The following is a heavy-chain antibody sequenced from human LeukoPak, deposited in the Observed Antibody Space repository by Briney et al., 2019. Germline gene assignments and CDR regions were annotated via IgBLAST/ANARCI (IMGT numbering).Heavy chain of an antibody. CDR2: IIPIFGTA. CDR3: AREDPEYYYDSSGYSGFFDY. V-gene: IGHV1-69*05. CDR1: GGTFSSYA. J-gene: IGHJ4*02. Sequence: SVKVSCKASGGTFSSYAISWVRQAPGQGLEWMGGIIPIFGTANYAQKFQGRVTITTDESTSTAYMELSSLRSEDTAVYYCAREDPEYYYDSSGYSGFFDYWGQGTLVTVSS. D-gene: IGHD3-22*01.